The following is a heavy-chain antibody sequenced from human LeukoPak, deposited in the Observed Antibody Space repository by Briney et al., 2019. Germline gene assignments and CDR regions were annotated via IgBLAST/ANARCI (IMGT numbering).Heavy chain of an antibody. D-gene: IGHD3-22*01. CDR1: GFTFSSYW. V-gene: IGHV3-7*01. CDR3: ARDSGYDSSGYVDY. CDR2: IKQDGSEK. Sequence: SGGSLRLSCAASGFTFSSYWMSWVRQAPGKGLEWVSNIKQDGSEKYYVDSVKGRFTISRDNAKNSLYLQMNSLRAEDTAVYYCARDSGYDSSGYVDYWGQGTLVTVSS. J-gene: IGHJ4*02.